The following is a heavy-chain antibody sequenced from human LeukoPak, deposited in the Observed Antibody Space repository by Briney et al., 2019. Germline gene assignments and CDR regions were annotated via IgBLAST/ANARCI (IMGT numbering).Heavy chain of an antibody. CDR3: AKDRGYSGSYYYFDY. CDR1: GFTFNLYG. V-gene: IGHV3-30*02. D-gene: IGHD1-26*01. J-gene: IGHJ4*02. CDR2: IRYDGSNK. Sequence: PGGSLRLSCVASGFTFNLYGMHWVRQAPGKGLEWVAFIRYDGSNKYYADSVKGRFTISRDNSKNTLYLQMNSLRAEDTAVYYCAKDRGYSGSYYYFDYWGQGTLVTVSS.